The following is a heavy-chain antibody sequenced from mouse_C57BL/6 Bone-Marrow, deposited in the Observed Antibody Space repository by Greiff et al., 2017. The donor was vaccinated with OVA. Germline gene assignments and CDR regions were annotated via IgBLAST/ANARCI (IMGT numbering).Heavy chain of an antibody. CDR2: ISRGGGNT. D-gene: IGHD1-1*01. V-gene: IGHV5-9*01. J-gene: IGHJ1*03. CDR3: ARRDYGSGYDCDIDV. Sequence: EVKLVQSGGGLVKPGGSLKLSCEASGYTFSSYTMSWVRQTPEKRLEWVATISRGGGNTYYPDSVKGRVTFSIDNAKTTLYLQMSSLRSEDTALYYCARRDYGSGYDCDIDVWGTGTTVTVSS. CDR1: GYTFSSYT.